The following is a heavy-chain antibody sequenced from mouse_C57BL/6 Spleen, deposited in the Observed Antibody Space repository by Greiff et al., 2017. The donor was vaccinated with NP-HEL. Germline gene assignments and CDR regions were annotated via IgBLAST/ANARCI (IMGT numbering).Heavy chain of an antibody. J-gene: IGHJ2*01. CDR1: GYTFTSYW. V-gene: IGHV1-69*01. CDR2: IDPSDSYT. Sequence: VKLQQPGAELVMPGASVKLSCKASGYTFTSYWMHWVKQRPGQGLEWIGEIDPSDSYTNYNQKFKGKSTLTVDKSSSTAYMQLSSLTSEDSAVYYCARGFITTVVAPDYWGQGTTLTVSS. CDR3: ARGFITTVVAPDY. D-gene: IGHD1-1*01.